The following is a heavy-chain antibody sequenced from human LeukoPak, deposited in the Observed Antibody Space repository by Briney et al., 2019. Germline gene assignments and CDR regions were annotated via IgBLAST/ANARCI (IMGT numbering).Heavy chain of an antibody. CDR2: IRYDGSNK. J-gene: IGHJ4*02. Sequence: GGSLRLSCAASGFTFSSYVMHWVRQAPGKGLEWVAFIRYDGSNKYYADSVKGRFTISRDNSKNTLYLQMNSLRAEDTAVYCAKDPRDHSYGWSWRYFDYWGQGTLVTVSS. CDR3: AKDPRDHSYGWSWRYFDY. D-gene: IGHD5-18*01. CDR1: GFTFSSYV. V-gene: IGHV3-30*02.